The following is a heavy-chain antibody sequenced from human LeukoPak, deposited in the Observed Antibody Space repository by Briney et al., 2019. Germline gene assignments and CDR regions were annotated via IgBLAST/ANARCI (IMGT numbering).Heavy chain of an antibody. CDR2: ISAYNGNT. CDR3: TTAGTWLQLPQYDY. V-gene: IGHV1-18*01. J-gene: IGHJ4*02. CDR1: GYTFTSYG. D-gene: IGHD5-24*01. Sequence: ASVKVPCKASGYTFTSYGISWVRQAPGQGLEWMGWISAYNGNTNYAQKLQGRVTMTTDTSTSTAYMELRSLRSDDTAVYYCTTAGTWLQLPQYDYWGQGTLVTVSS.